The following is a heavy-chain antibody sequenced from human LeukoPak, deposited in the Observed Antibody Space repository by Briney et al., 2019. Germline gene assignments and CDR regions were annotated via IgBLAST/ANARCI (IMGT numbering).Heavy chain of an antibody. CDR2: ISSSGSTI. J-gene: IGHJ4*02. CDR1: GFTFSSYE. D-gene: IGHD3-16*01. CDR3: ERGSGPPGVTSFDY. V-gene: IGHV3-48*03. Sequence: GGSLRLSCAACGFTFSSYEMNWVRQAPGKGLEWVSYISSSGSTIYYADSVKGRFTISRDNAKNSLYLQMNSLRAEETAVYYCERGSGPPGVTSFDYWGQGTLVTVSS.